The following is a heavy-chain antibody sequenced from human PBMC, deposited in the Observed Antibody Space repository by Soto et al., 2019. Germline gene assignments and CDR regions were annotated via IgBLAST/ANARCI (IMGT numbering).Heavy chain of an antibody. CDR3: VRVVAIPGYPDN. Sequence: QVQLVQSGAEVRQPASSVKVSCKTSGATFSSYAITWVRQAPGQGLEWMGGIVPTVDTSTYAQKFQGRVTMAAXXFTNTVYMELSSLRSDDTAVYYCVRVVAIPGYPDNWGQGTLVTVSS. CDR2: IVPTVDTS. J-gene: IGHJ4*02. CDR1: GATFSSYA. V-gene: IGHV1-69*12. D-gene: IGHD5-12*01.